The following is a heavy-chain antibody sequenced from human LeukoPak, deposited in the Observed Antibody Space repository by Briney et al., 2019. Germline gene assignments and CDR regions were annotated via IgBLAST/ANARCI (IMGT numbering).Heavy chain of an antibody. Sequence: PSETLSLTCAVSGGSISGHYWSWIRQPPGKGLEWIGYIYYSGKTYYSSPLRSRVTISLDTSKNHFSLRLTSVTAADTAVYYCARLLDNDRSGDPDTFDMWGKGTMVTVSS. V-gene: IGHV4-59*11. CDR1: GGSISGHY. CDR2: IYYSGKT. J-gene: IGHJ3*02. D-gene: IGHD3-22*01. CDR3: ARLLDNDRSGDPDTFDM.